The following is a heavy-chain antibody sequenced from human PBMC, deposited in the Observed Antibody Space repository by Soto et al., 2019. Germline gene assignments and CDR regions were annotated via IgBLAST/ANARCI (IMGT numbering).Heavy chain of an antibody. CDR1: GSSFSSCP. Sequence: QVQLVESGGGVVQPGRSLRLSCAASGSSFSSCPMHWVRQAPGKGLEWVAVISYDGSSKYYADSVKGRLTISRDNSKNTLYLQMNSLRTEDTALYYCARARPHCSSTTCYDDYYGMDVWGQGTTVTVSS. J-gene: IGHJ6*02. V-gene: IGHV3-30-3*01. D-gene: IGHD2-2*01. CDR2: ISYDGSSK. CDR3: ARARPHCSSTTCYDDYYGMDV.